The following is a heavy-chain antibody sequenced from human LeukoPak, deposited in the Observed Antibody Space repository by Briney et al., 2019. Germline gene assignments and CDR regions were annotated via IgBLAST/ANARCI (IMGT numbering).Heavy chain of an antibody. CDR2: INPSGGSP. CDR3: ARAGDYFDY. V-gene: IGHV1-46*01. J-gene: IGHJ4*02. Sequence: ASVKISCKASGYRFTSYYMHRVRQAPGQGLEWMGIINPSGGSPSYAQKFQGRVTMTSDTSTGTVYMELSSLRSEDTAVYYCARAGDYFDYWGQGTLVTVSS. CDR1: GYRFTSYY.